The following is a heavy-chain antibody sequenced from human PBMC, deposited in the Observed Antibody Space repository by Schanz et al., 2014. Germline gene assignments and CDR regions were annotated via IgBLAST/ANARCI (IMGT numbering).Heavy chain of an antibody. D-gene: IGHD4-4*01. CDR2: IFPSGGAA. J-gene: IGHJ4*02. CDR3: AILYSTFNH. CDR1: GYTFTTYF. Sequence: VQLVQSGAEVKKPGASVTLSCKASGYTFTTYFMDWVRQAPGQGLAWVGRIFPSGGAAVYAPDFQGRLTLTRDTSVSTVYMQLSSLRSDDTAVYYCAILYSTFNHWGQGTLLTVSS. V-gene: IGHV1-46*01.